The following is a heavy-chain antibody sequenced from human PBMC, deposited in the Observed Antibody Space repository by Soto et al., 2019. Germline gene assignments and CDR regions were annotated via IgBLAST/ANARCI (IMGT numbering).Heavy chain of an antibody. CDR3: AGEELVTIFGVVAPIAVFDY. J-gene: IGHJ4*02. Sequence: GASVKVSRKASGGTFSSYGISWVRQAPGQGLEWMGGIIPILCTANYAQKFQGRVTITADESTSTAYMELSSLRSEDTAVYYCAGEELVTIFGVVAPIAVFDYWGQGTLVTVSS. CDR1: GGTFSSYG. D-gene: IGHD3-3*01. CDR2: IIPILCTA. V-gene: IGHV1-69*13.